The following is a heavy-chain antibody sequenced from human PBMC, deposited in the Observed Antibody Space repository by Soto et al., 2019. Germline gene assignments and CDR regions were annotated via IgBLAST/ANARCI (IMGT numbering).Heavy chain of an antibody. CDR1: GGSISSGGYY. V-gene: IGHV4-31*03. CDR3: ARDALSRDSI. D-gene: IGHD3-22*01. Sequence: QVQLQESGPGLVKPSQTLSLTCTVSGGSISSGGYYWSWIRQHPGKGLEWIGYISYSGSTYYNPSLESRVTMSVDTSKNQFALKLSSVSAADTAVYYCARDALSRDSIWGQGTLVTVSS. J-gene: IGHJ4*02. CDR2: ISYSGST.